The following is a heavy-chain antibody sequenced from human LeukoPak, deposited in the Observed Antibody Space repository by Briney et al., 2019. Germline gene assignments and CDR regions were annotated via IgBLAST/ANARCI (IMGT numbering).Heavy chain of an antibody. Sequence: SETLSLTCAVYGGSFSGYYWSWIRQPPGKGLEWIGEINHSGSTNYNPSLKSRVTISVDTSKNQFSLKLSSVTAADTAVYYCARGATDVSKDYVWGSYRYTIFDYWGQGTLVTVSS. CDR2: INHSGST. V-gene: IGHV4-34*01. D-gene: IGHD3-16*02. J-gene: IGHJ4*02. CDR1: GGSFSGYY. CDR3: ARGATDVSKDYVWGSYRYTIFDY.